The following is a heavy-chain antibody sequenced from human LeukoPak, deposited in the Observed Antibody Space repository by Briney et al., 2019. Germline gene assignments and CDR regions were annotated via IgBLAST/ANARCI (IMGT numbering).Heavy chain of an antibody. V-gene: IGHV3-15*01. CDR3: TSHAAFDP. Sequence: GGSLRLSCAASGFTFNNAWMNWVRQAPGKGLEWVGRIKSKNVGGTTDCAAPVKGRFTISRDDSKNTVYLQMNSLKIEDTAAYYCTSHAAFDPWGQGTLVTVSS. CDR2: IKSKNVGGTT. J-gene: IGHJ5*02. CDR1: GFTFNNAW.